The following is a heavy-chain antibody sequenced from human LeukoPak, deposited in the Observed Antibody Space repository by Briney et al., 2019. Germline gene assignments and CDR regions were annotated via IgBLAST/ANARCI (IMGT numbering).Heavy chain of an antibody. CDR1: GGSISSYY. D-gene: IGHD3-10*01. Sequence: SETLSLTCTASGGSISSYYWSWIRQPAGKGLEWIGRIYTSGSTNYNPSLKSRVTMSVDTSKNQFSLKLSSVTAADTAVYYCARDWGVRQSRDLLDPWGQGTLVTVSS. CDR3: ARDWGVRQSRDLLDP. V-gene: IGHV4-4*07. CDR2: IYTSGST. J-gene: IGHJ5*02.